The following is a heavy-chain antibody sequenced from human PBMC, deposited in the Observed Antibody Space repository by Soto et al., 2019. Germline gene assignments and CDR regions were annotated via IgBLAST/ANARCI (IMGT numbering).Heavy chain of an antibody. CDR3: ARSRYYYDSSGYAS. CDR1: GGSFSGYY. J-gene: IGHJ4*02. CDR2: INHSGST. D-gene: IGHD3-22*01. Sequence: PSETLSLTCAVYGGSFSGYYWSWIRQPPGKGLEWIGEINHSGSTNYNPSLKSRVTISVDTSKNQFSLKLSSVTAADTAVYYCARSRYYYDSSGYASWGQGTLVTAPQ. V-gene: IGHV4-34*01.